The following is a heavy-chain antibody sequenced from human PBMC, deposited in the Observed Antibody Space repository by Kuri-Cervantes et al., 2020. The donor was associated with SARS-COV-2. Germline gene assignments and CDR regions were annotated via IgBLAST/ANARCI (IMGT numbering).Heavy chain of an antibody. Sequence: KVSCKGSGYSFTSYWIGWVRQMPGKGLEWMGIIYPGDSDTRYSPSFQGQVTISADKSISTAYLQWSSLKASDTAMYYCARRGGVVTAYYYYGTDVWGQGTTVTVSS. CDR3: ARRGGVVTAYYYYGTDV. CDR1: GYSFTSYW. V-gene: IGHV5-51*01. J-gene: IGHJ6*02. D-gene: IGHD2-21*02. CDR2: IYPGDSDT.